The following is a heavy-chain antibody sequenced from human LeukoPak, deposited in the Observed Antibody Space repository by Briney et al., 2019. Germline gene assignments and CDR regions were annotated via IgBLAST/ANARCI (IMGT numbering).Heavy chain of an antibody. J-gene: IGHJ4*02. CDR2: ISGSGGST. Sequence: PGGSLRLSCPASGFTSSSYAMSWVRPAPGNGLEWVSAISGSGGSTYYAGSVKGRFTISRDNSKNTLYLQVNSLRAEDTAVYYCAKDRGWTIFGVATSRGGKSLDYWGQGTLVTVSS. CDR3: AKDRGWTIFGVATSRGGKSLDY. D-gene: IGHD3-3*01. CDR1: GFTSSSYA. V-gene: IGHV3-23*01.